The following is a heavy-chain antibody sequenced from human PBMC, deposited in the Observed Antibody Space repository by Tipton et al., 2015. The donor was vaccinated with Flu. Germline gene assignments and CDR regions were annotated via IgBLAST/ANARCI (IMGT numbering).Heavy chain of an antibody. Sequence: TLSLTCTVSGDSISNYYWSWIRQPAGKGLEWIGRIYTSGNTNYSPSLKSRVTMSVDTSKNQFSLKLSSMTAADTAVYYCARGQGNSGWRYFDYWGQGILVTVSS. V-gene: IGHV4-4*07. CDR1: GDSISNYY. D-gene: IGHD6-19*01. CDR3: ARGQGNSGWRYFDY. CDR2: IYTSGNT. J-gene: IGHJ4*02.